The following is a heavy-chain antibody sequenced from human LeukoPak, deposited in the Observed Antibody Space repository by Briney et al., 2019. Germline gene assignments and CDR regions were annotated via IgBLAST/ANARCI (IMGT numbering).Heavy chain of an antibody. J-gene: IGHJ4*02. V-gene: IGHV4-34*01. CDR2: INHSGST. CDR3: ARGPRGNRPFDY. Sequence: SETLSLTCAVYGGSFSGYYWSWTRQPPGKGLEWIGEINHSGSTNYNPSLKSRVTISVDTSKNQFSLKLSSVTAADTAVYYCARGPRGNRPFDYWGQGTLVTVSS. CDR1: GGSFSGYY. D-gene: IGHD1-14*01.